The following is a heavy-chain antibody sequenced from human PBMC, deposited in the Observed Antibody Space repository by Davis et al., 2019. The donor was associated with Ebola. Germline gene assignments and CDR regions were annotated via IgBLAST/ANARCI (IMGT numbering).Heavy chain of an antibody. Sequence: SGPTLVKPTQTLTLTCTFSGFSLSTSGVGVGWIRQPPGKALEWLAHIFSNDEKSYSTSLKSRLTISKDTSKSQVVLTMTNMDPVDTATYYCARIHIAAAAYDAFDIWGQGTMVTVSS. CDR1: GFSLSTSGVG. V-gene: IGHV2-26*01. CDR3: ARIHIAAAAYDAFDI. D-gene: IGHD6-13*01. J-gene: IGHJ3*02. CDR2: IFSNDEK.